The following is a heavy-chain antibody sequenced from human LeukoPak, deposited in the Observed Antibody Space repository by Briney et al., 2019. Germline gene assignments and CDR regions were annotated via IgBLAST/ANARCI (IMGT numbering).Heavy chain of an antibody. CDR2: IYYSGST. CDR1: GGSISSNAYY. J-gene: IGHJ4*02. CDR3: ARTIAAAGTIDY. V-gene: IGHV4-39*01. Sequence: PSETLSLTCTVSGGSISSNAYYWGWIRQPPGKGLEWIGSIYYSGSTYYNPSLKSRVTISVDTSKNQFSLKLSSVTAADTAVYYCARTIAAAGTIDYWGQETLVTVSS. D-gene: IGHD6-13*01.